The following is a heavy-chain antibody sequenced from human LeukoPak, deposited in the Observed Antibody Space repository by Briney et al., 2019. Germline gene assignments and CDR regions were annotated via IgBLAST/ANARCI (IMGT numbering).Heavy chain of an antibody. V-gene: IGHV3-74*01. CDR2: IGNDGSIP. Sequence: GGSLRLSCTASGFTFSNYWMHWVRQAPGKGLVWVSCIGNDGSIPTYADSVKGRFTVSRDNAKNTLYLQMHSLRDEDTAVYYCVKDGGGYYSTTYDYWGQGTPVTVSS. J-gene: IGHJ4*02. CDR1: GFTFSNYW. CDR3: VKDGGGYYSTTYDY. D-gene: IGHD3-22*01.